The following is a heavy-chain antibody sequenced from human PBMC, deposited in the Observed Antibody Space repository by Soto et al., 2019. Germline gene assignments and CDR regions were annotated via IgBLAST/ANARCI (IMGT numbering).Heavy chain of an antibody. CDR3: ARVLPGYCSGGRCYYYYFDY. Sequence: SGKVSYECSSFTFTSSAVQWVRQARGQRLECIGWIVVGSGNTNYAQKFQERVTITRDMSTSTAYMELSSLRSEDTAVYYCARVLPGYCSGGRCYYYYFDYWGQGTPVTVSS. CDR1: SFTFTSSA. J-gene: IGHJ4*02. D-gene: IGHD2-15*01. CDR2: IVVGSGNT. V-gene: IGHV1-58*01.